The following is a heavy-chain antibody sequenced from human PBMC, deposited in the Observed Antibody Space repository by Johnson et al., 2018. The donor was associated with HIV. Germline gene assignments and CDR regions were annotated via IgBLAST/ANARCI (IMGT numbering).Heavy chain of an antibody. CDR3: AKGVVGATGGAFDI. CDR1: GFTFSSYA. J-gene: IGHJ3*02. CDR2: INWNGAST. Sequence: VQLVESGGGVVQPGRSLRLSCAASGFTFSSYAMHWVRQAPGKGLEWISGINWNGASTGYADSVRGRFTISRDNAKNSLYLQMNSLRAEDTAVYYCAKGVVGATGGAFDIWGQGAMVTVSS. V-gene: IGHV3-20*04. D-gene: IGHD1-26*01.